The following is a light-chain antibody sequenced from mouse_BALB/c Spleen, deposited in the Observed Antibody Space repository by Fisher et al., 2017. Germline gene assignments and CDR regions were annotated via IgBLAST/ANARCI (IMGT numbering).Light chain of an antibody. V-gene: IGKV4-57*01. CDR1: SSVSY. J-gene: IGKJ5*01. CDR3: QQWSSNPPIT. CDR2: STS. Sequence: IVITQSPAIMSASLGEKVTMSCSASSSVSYMYWFQQKPGTSPKLWIYSTSNLASGVPARFSGSGSGTSYSLTISRMEAEDAATYYCQQWSSNPPITFGAGTKLELK.